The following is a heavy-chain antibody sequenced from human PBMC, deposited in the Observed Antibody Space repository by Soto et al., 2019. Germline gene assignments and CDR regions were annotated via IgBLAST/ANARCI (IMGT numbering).Heavy chain of an antibody. CDR2: IYYSGST. CDR1: GGSISSGGYY. CDR3: ARIKPSYYYDRPI. V-gene: IGHV4-31*03. D-gene: IGHD3-22*01. Sequence: QVQLQESGPGLVKPSQTLSLTCTVSGGSISSGGYYWSWIRQHPGKGLAWIGYIYYSGSTYYNPSLKSRVTISVDTSKNQFSLKLSSVTAADTAVYYCARIKPSYYYDRPIWGQGTMVTVSS. J-gene: IGHJ3*02.